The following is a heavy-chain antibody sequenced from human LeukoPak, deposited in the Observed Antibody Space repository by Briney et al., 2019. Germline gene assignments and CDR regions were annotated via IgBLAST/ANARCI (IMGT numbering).Heavy chain of an antibody. CDR2: INGGGGST. CDR1: GFTFSSSA. D-gene: IGHD2-15*01. CDR3: ARGVVAAPQTFDY. V-gene: IGHV3-23*01. Sequence: GGSLRLSCAASGFTFSSSAMSWLRQAPGKGLEWVSAINGGGGSTYYADSVKGRFTISRDNSKNTLYLQMNSLRAEDTAVYYCARGVVAAPQTFDYWGQGTLVAVSS. J-gene: IGHJ4*02.